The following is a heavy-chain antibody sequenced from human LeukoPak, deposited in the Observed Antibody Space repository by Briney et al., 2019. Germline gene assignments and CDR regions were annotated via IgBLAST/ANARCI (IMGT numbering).Heavy chain of an antibody. CDR1: GYTFTSYA. CDR2: INAGNGNT. D-gene: IGHD5-12*01. Sequence: ASVKVSCKASGYTFTSYAMHWVRQAPGQRLEWMGWINAGNGNTKYSQKFQGRVTITRDTSASTAYMELSSLRSEDTAVYYCASPLWNSGSDYALDYWGQGTLVTVSS. V-gene: IGHV1-3*01. J-gene: IGHJ4*02. CDR3: ASPLWNSGSDYALDY.